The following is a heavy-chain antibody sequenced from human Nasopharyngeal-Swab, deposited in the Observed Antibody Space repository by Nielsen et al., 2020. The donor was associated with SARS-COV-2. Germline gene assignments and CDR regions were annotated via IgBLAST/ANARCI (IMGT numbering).Heavy chain of an antibody. J-gene: IGHJ6*02. V-gene: IGHV1-69*04. CDR2: IIPILGIA. CDR1: GGTFSSYA. CDR3: ARSIGYCSGGSCYSGSHYYGMDV. Sequence: SVNLSCKASGGTFSSYAISWVRQAPGQGLEWMGRIIPILGIANYAQKFQGRVTITADKSTSTAYMELSSLRSEDTAVYYCARSIGYCSGGSCYSGSHYYGMDVWGQGTTVTVSS. D-gene: IGHD2-15*01.